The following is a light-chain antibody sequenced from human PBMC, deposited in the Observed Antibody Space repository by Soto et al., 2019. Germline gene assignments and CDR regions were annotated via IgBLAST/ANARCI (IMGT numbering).Light chain of an antibody. Sequence: EIVMTQSPATLSVSPGERATLSCRASQSFSNNLAWYQQKPGQAPRLLIYGASSRATGIPARFSGSGSGTDFTLTISSLQSEDFAVYYCQQYNYWPGTFGQGTRVEIK. CDR2: GAS. V-gene: IGKV3-15*01. CDR3: QQYNYWPGT. CDR1: QSFSNN. J-gene: IGKJ1*01.